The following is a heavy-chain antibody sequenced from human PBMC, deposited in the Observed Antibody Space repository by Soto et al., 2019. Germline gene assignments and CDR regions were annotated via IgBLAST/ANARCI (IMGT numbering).Heavy chain of an antibody. CDR1: GGSFSGYY. V-gene: IGHV4-34*01. D-gene: IGHD5-18*01. J-gene: IGHJ6*02. CDR2: INHSGRT. Sequence: PSETLSLTCAVYGGSFSGYYWSWIRHPPGKGLRWTREINHSGRTNYNPSLKRRVTISVDTSKNQFYLKLISVTAADTAVYYCARGLRIQLWLPYYYYGMEVWGQGTTVTV. CDR3: ARGLRIQLWLPYYYYGMEV.